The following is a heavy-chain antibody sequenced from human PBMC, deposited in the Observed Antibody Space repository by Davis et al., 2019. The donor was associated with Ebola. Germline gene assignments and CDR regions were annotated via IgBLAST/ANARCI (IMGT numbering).Heavy chain of an antibody. D-gene: IGHD3-3*01. Sequence: ESLKISCTVSGGSVSSGSYYWSWIRQPPGKGLEWIGYIYYSGSTNSNPSLKSRVTISVDTSKNQFSLKLSSVTAADTAVYYCARDYHYDFWSGYYYYGMDVWGQGTTVTVSS. CDR2: IYYSGST. V-gene: IGHV4-61*01. CDR3: ARDYHYDFWSGYYYYGMDV. J-gene: IGHJ6*02. CDR1: GGSVSSGSYY.